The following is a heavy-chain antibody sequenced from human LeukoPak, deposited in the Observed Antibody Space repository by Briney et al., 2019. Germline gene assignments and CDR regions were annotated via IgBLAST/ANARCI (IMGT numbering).Heavy chain of an antibody. J-gene: IGHJ4*02. V-gene: IGHV3-30*18. CDR3: AKAGCCSGPPFDY. CDR2: ISYDGSNK. CDR1: GFTFSSYG. D-gene: IGHD6-19*01. Sequence: GGSLRLSCAASGFTFSSYGMHWVRQAPGKGLEWVAVISYDGSNKYYADSVKGRFTISRDNSKNTLYLQMNSLRAEDTAVYYCAKAGCCSGPPFDYWGQGTLVTVSS.